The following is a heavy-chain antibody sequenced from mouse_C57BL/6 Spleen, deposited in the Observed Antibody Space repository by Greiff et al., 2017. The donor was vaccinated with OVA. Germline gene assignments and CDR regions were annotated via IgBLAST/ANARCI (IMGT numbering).Heavy chain of an antibody. CDR3: ARATIVTTSYMDY. J-gene: IGHJ4*01. V-gene: IGHV1-82*01. CDR2: IYPGDGDT. CDR1: GYAFSSSW. D-gene: IGHD2-5*01. Sequence: LMESGPELVKPGASVKISCKASGYAFSSSWMNWVKQRPGKGLEWIGRIYPGDGDTNYNGKFKGKATLTADKSSSTAYMQLSSLTSEDSAVYFCARATIVTTSYMDYWGQGTSVTVSS.